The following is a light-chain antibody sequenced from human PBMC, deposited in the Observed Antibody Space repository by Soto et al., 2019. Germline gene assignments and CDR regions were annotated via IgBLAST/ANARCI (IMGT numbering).Light chain of an antibody. CDR2: AND. CDR3: AVWENNLRGL. V-gene: IGLV1-44*01. CDR1: RSNIGGNA. Sequence: QSVLTQPPSVSGTPGQRVTISCSGSRSNIGGNAVTWYQQVPGTAPKLLIYANDQRPSGISDRFSGSKSSTSASLAISGLQSEDGADYYCAVWENNLRGLFGGGTKLPVL. J-gene: IGLJ2*01.